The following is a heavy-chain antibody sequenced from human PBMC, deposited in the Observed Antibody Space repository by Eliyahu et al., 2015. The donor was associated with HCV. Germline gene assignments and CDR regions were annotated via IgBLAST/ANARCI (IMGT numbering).Heavy chain of an antibody. D-gene: IGHD6-13*01. CDR2: VYWDGDK. Sequence: QITLKESGPTLVEPPETLTLTCTFSDFSLTTTGMGVGWIRQPPGKALEWLAIVYWDGDKRYSPSFKSRLTITKDTSKNQVVLTMAYMEPVDKGIYYCARSAGTSSAPGPLDYWGQGILVTVSS. J-gene: IGHJ4*02. V-gene: IGHV2-5*02. CDR1: DFSLTTTGMG. CDR3: ARSAGTSSAPGPLDY.